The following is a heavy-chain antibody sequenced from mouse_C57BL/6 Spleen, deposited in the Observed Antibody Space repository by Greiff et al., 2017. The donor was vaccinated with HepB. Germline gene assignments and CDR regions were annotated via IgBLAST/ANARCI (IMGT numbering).Heavy chain of an antibody. CDR2: INPYNGGT. Sequence: VQLQQSGPVLVKPGASVKMSCKASGYTFTDYYMNWVKQSHGKSLEWIGVINPYNGGTSYNQKFKGKATLTVDKSSSTAYMELNSLTSEDSAVYYCARETGHYAMDYWGQGTSVTVSS. J-gene: IGHJ4*01. D-gene: IGHD4-1*01. CDR1: GYTFTDYY. CDR3: ARETGHYAMDY. V-gene: IGHV1-19*01.